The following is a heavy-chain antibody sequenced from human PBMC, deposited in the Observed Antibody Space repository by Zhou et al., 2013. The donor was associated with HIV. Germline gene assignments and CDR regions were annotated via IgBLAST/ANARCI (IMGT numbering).Heavy chain of an antibody. Sequence: QVQLVQSGTEVKKPGSSVKVSCKASGDIFSSYAISWVRQAPGQGLEWMGGIIPIFGTTSYAQKFQGRVTITTDESTSTVYMELSSLRSEDTALYYCARDVGATRGGYYYYYYMDVWGKGTTVTVSS. CDR3: ARDVGATRGGYYYYYYMDV. CDR2: IIPIFGTT. V-gene: IGHV1-69*05. J-gene: IGHJ6*03. D-gene: IGHD1-26*01. CDR1: GDIFSSYA.